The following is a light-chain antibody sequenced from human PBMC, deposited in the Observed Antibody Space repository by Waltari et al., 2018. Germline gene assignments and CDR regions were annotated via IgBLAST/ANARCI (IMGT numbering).Light chain of an antibody. V-gene: IGKV3-20*01. CDR2: GAS. Sequence: EIVLTQFPGTLSLSPGDRATLSCRASQSITSISLGWYQQKPGQAPRLLIFGASTRATGIPDRFSGSVSGTDFTLTINRLEPEDFAVYYCQQWDGSFLTFGGGTEVEL. CDR1: QSITSIS. J-gene: IGKJ4*01. CDR3: QQWDGSFLT.